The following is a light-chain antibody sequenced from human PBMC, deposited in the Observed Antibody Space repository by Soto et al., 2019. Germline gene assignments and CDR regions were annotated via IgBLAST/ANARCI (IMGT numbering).Light chain of an antibody. CDR3: QQYGYSPIT. Sequence: IAMTQSQGTLSLSPWERAAISCLASQSVSSSYLAWYQQKPGQAPRLLIYGASSRATGSPDRFSGGGSGTDFTLTISRLEPEDFAVYYCQQYGYSPITFGQGTRLEIK. CDR1: QSVSSSY. J-gene: IGKJ5*01. V-gene: IGKV3-20*01. CDR2: GAS.